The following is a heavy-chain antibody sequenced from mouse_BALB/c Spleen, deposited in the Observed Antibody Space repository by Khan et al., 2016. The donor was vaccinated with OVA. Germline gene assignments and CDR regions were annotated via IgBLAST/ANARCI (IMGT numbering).Heavy chain of an antibody. V-gene: IGHV1S137*01. CDR1: GYTFTDHT. CDR2: ISTYYGDG. J-gene: IGHJ3*01. CDR3: ARGGGGDRFAY. Sequence: VQLQQSGAELVRPGVSVKISCKGSGYTFTDHTMHWVKQSHAKSLEWIGVISTYYGDGDYNQRFKGKATMTVDKSSSTAYMELARLTSEDSAIFYCARGGGGDRFAYWGQGTLVTISA.